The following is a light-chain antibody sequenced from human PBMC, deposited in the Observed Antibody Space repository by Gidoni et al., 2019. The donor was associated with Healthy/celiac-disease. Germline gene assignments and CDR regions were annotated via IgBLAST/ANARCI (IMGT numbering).Light chain of an antibody. CDR1: QSVSSSS. CDR3: QQYGSSPMYT. J-gene: IGKJ2*01. Sequence: ENVLTQSPGTLSLSPGERATLSRRASQSVSSSSLAWYQQNPGQAPRLLIYGASSRATGIPDRFSGSGSGTDFTLTISRLEPEDFAVYYCQQYGSSPMYTFGQGTKLEIK. V-gene: IGKV3-20*01. CDR2: GAS.